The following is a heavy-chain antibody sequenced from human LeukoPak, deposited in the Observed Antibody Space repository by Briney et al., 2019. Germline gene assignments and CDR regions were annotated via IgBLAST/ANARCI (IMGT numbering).Heavy chain of an antibody. CDR3: ARGLVVLWFGELLIGPGAFDI. Sequence: ASVKASCKASGYTFTSSAMHWGRQAPGQRLGWMGWINAGNVNTKYSQKFQGRVTITRDTSASTAYMELSSLRSEDTAVYYCARGLVVLWFGELLIGPGAFDIWGQGTMVTVSS. V-gene: IGHV1-3*01. CDR2: INAGNVNT. J-gene: IGHJ3*02. CDR1: GYTFTSSA. D-gene: IGHD3-10*01.